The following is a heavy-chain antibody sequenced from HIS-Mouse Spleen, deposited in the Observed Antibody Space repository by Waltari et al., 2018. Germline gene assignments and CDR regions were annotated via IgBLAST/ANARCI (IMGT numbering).Heavy chain of an antibody. Sequence: QVQLQESGPGLVKPSETLSLTCTVSGGSISSYYWSWIRQPPGKGLEWIGYIYYSGSTNYNPTLKSRGTISVDTSKNQFSLKLSSVTAADTAVYYCARKRGGSWRFDYWGQGTLVTVSS. J-gene: IGHJ4*02. CDR3: ARKRGGSWRFDY. CDR1: GGSISSYY. V-gene: IGHV4-59*01. D-gene: IGHD2-15*01. CDR2: IYYSGST.